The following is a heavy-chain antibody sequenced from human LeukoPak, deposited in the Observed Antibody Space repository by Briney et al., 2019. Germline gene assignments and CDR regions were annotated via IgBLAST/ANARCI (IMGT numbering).Heavy chain of an antibody. J-gene: IGHJ4*02. D-gene: IGHD2-21*02. Sequence: GGSLRLSCAASQFTFSSYAMSWVRQAPGKGLAWVSAISGSGGGTYYADSVKGRFTISRDNSKNTLYLQMNSLRAEDTAVYYCAKDPTIVVVTAINDYWGQGTLVTASS. CDR3: AKDPTIVVVTAINDY. V-gene: IGHV3-23*01. CDR1: QFTFSSYA. CDR2: ISGSGGGT.